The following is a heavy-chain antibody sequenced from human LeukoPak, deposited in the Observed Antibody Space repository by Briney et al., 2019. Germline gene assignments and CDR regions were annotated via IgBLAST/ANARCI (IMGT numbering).Heavy chain of an antibody. J-gene: IGHJ6*03. Sequence: GGSLRLSCEVSGFTLSSYTMNWVRQAPGKGLEWVSSISSSSSYIYYADSLKGRFTISRDNAKNSLYLQMNSLRVEDTAVYYCARDATTELGTVYMDVWGKGTTVTISS. CDR1: GFTLSSYT. D-gene: IGHD4-17*01. CDR3: ARDATTELGTVYMDV. CDR2: ISSSSSYI. V-gene: IGHV3-21*01.